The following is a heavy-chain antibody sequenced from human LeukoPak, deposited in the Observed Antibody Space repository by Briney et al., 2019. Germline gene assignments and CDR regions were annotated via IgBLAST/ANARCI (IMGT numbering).Heavy chain of an antibody. CDR2: INHSGST. CDR3: ARGRPSLGSSGYRVSPCYYYYGMDV. CDR1: GGSFSGYY. J-gene: IGHJ6*02. V-gene: IGHV4-34*01. D-gene: IGHD3-22*01. Sequence: SETLSLTCAVYGGSFSGYYWSWIRQPPGKGLEWIGEINHSGSTNYNPSLKSRVTISVDTSKNQFSLKLSSVTAADTAVYYCARGRPSLGSSGYRVSPCYYYYGMDVWGQGTTVTVSS.